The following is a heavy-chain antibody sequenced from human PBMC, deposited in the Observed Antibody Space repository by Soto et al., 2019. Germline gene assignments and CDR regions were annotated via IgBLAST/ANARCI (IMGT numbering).Heavy chain of an antibody. Sequence: GASVKVSCKASGCTFSSYAISWVRQAPGQGLEWMGGIIPIFGTANYAQKFQGRVTITADESTSTAYMELSSLRSEDTAVYYCARSPPLRFLEWLSPHYYYYGMDVWGQGTTVTVSS. CDR2: IIPIFGTA. CDR3: ARSPPLRFLEWLSPHYYYYGMDV. D-gene: IGHD3-3*01. J-gene: IGHJ6*02. V-gene: IGHV1-69*13. CDR1: GCTFSSYA.